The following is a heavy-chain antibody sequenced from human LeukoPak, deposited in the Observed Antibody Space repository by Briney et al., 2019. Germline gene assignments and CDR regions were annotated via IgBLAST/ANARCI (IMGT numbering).Heavy chain of an antibody. CDR2: IWYDGSNK. V-gene: IGHV3-33*01. J-gene: IGHJ5*02. D-gene: IGHD2-2*01. CDR1: GFTFSSYS. Sequence: GGSLRLSCAASGFTFSSYSMHWVRQAPGKGLEGVAVIWYDGSNKYYADSVKGRFTISRDNSKNTLYLQMNSLRAEDTAVYYCARDGYQLLSWFDPWGQGTLVTVSS. CDR3: ARDGYQLLSWFDP.